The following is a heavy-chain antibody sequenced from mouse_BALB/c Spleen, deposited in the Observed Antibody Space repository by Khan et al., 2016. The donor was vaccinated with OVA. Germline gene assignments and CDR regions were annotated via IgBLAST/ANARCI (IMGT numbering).Heavy chain of an antibody. D-gene: IGHD2-14*01. V-gene: IGHV1-4*01. CDR2: INPSNGYT. CDR1: GYTFTSYT. CDR3: LSDGAYDRNDGWFAY. J-gene: IGHJ3*01. Sequence: QVQLKQSGAELARPGASVKMSCKASGYTFTSYTIHWIKKRPGQGLEWIGYINPSNGYTNYNQKFKDKATLTTDKSSTTAYLQLSSLTSDDSAVYNCLSDGAYDRNDGWFAYWGQGTLVTVSA.